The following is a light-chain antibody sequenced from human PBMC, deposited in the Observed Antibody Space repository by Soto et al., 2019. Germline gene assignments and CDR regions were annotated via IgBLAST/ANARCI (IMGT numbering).Light chain of an antibody. CDR3: SSYYSSKTLLV. CDR1: TSDIGTYNF. Sequence: QSALSQPASVSGSPVQSFTISCTGTTSDIGTYNFVSWYQQHPGKAPKLMIYEVTNRPSGVSNRFSGSKSGNTASLTISGLQAEDEADYYCSSYYSSKTLLVFGTGTKVTVL. J-gene: IGLJ1*01. V-gene: IGLV2-14*01. CDR2: EVT.